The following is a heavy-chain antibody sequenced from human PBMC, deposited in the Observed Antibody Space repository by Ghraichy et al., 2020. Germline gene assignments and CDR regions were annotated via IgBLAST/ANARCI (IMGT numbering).Heavy chain of an antibody. CDR2: IKQDGSEK. D-gene: IGHD3-10*01. V-gene: IGHV3-7*01. Sequence: GESLNITCAASGFTFSSYWMSWVRQAPGKGLGWVANIKQDGSEKYYVDSVKGRFTISRDNAKNSLYLQMNSLRAEDTAVYYCASLRSYYGSGNDAFDIWGQGTMVTVSS. J-gene: IGHJ3*02. CDR1: GFTFSSYW. CDR3: ASLRSYYGSGNDAFDI.